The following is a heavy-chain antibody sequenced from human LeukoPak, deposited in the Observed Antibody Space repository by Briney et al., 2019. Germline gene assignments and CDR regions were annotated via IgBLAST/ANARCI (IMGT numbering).Heavy chain of an antibody. Sequence: GGSLRLSCAASGFTVSGNYMSWVRQAPGKGLEWVSVLYSGGSTYFADSVKGRFTISTDNSKNTLYLQMNSLRAEDTAVYYCARDGPYCTNGICYRKHYFDYWGQGTLVTVSS. CDR2: LYSGGST. CDR3: ARDGPYCTNGICYRKHYFDY. D-gene: IGHD2-8*01. J-gene: IGHJ4*02. V-gene: IGHV3-66*01. CDR1: GFTVSGNY.